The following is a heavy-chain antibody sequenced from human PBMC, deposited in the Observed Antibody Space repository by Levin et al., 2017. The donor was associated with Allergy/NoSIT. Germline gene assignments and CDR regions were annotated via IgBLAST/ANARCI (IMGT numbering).Heavy chain of an antibody. V-gene: IGHV3-23*01. CDR3: AKKQGGTSGFSFDV. CDR2: ITGGGFNT. D-gene: IGHD1-1*01. Sequence: GGSLRLSCAASGFTFSDYAMTWVRQAPGKGLEWVSDITGGGFNTYYGDSVKGRFTVSRDNSMNTLYLEMNSLRAEDTAVYYCAKKQGGTSGFSFDVWGQGTMVTVSS. CDR1: GFTFSDYA. J-gene: IGHJ3*01.